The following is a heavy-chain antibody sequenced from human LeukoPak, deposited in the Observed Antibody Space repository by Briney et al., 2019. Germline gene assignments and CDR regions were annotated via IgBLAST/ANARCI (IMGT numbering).Heavy chain of an antibody. Sequence: ASVKVSCKASGYTFSSYAISWVRQAPGQGLEWMGGIIPIFGTANYARKFQGRVTITADESTSTAYMELSSLRSEDTAVYYCARLSYPSYCSSTSCSDVWGQGTTVTVSS. CDR3: ARLSYPSYCSSTSCSDV. D-gene: IGHD2-2*01. CDR2: IIPIFGTA. CDR1: GYTFSSYA. J-gene: IGHJ6*02. V-gene: IGHV1-69*13.